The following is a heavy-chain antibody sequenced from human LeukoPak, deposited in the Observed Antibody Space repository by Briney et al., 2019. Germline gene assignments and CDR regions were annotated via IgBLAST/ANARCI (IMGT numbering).Heavy chain of an antibody. CDR2: INTNTGNP. CDR3: ARAVDTAMVTLDY. J-gene: IGHJ4*02. V-gene: IGHV7-4-1*02. Sequence: GWINTNTGNPTYAQGFTGRFVFSLDTSVSTAYLQISSLKAEDTAVYYCARAVDTAMVTLDYWGQGTLVTVSS. D-gene: IGHD5-18*01.